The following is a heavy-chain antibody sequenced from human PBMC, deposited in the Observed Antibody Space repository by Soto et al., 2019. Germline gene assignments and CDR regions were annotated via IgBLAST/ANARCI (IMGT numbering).Heavy chain of an antibody. CDR1: GFTFSLFA. CDR3: SRDPNGDYIGAFDN. J-gene: IGHJ3*02. V-gene: IGHV3-23*01. CDR2: ISGSGDYA. D-gene: IGHD4-17*01. Sequence: EVQLLESGGVLVPPGGSLRLSCAASGFTFSLFAMTWVRQAPGKGLEWVASISGSGDYAKYTDSVQGRFTISRDNSKNTLYLQMSSLRTDDTALYYCSRDPNGDYIGAFDNWGQGTMVTVSS.